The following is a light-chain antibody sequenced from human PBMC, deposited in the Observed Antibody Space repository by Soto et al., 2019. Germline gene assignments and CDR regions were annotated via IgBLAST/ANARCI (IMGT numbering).Light chain of an antibody. CDR1: QGISNW. CDR2: KAS. CDR3: QQYNSQWT. J-gene: IGKJ1*01. V-gene: IGKV1-5*03. Sequence: DIQMTQSPSTLSASVGDRVTITRRASQGISNWLAWYQQTPGTAPKVLIYKASSLESGVPSRFSGSGSGTEFTLTISSLQPDDFATYYCQQYNSQWTFGQGTKVDIK.